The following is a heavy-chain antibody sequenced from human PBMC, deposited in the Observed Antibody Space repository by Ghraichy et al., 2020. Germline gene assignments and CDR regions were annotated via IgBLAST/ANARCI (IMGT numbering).Heavy chain of an antibody. CDR2: IYYSGST. CDR3: ARGPRQLPSFFDY. V-gene: IGHV4-59*01. CDR1: GGSISSYY. D-gene: IGHD2-2*01. Sequence: SETLSLTCTVSGGSISSYYWSWIRQPPGKGLEWIGYIYYSGSTNYNPSLKSRVTISVDTSKNQFSLKLSSVTAADTAVYYCARGPRQLPSFFDYWGQGTLVTVSS. J-gene: IGHJ4*02.